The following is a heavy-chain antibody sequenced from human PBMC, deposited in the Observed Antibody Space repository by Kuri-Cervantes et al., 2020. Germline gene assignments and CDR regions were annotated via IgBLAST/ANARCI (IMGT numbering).Heavy chain of an antibody. J-gene: IGHJ6*02. D-gene: IGHD2-15*01. V-gene: IGHV3-74*01. Sequence: WGSLRLSCAASGFTFSSYWMHWVRQAPGKGLVWVSRINSDGSSTSYADPVKGRFTISRDNSKNTLLLQMNSLRVGDTAVYYCANAICSGGNCFPRYGVDVWGQETTVTVSS. CDR2: INSDGSST. CDR1: GFTFSSYW. CDR3: ANAICSGGNCFPRYGVDV.